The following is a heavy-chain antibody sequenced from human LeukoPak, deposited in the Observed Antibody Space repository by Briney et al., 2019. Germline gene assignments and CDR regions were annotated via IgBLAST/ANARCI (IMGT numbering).Heavy chain of an antibody. J-gene: IGHJ6*02. Sequence: ASVKVSCKVSGYTLTELSMHWVRQAPGKGLEWMGGFDPEDGETIYAQKFQGRVTMTEDTSTDTAYMELSSLRFEDTAVYYCATGYRWYGTYYYGMDVWGQGTTVTVSS. CDR1: GYTLTELS. V-gene: IGHV1-24*01. CDR3: ATGYRWYGTYYYGMDV. CDR2: FDPEDGET. D-gene: IGHD6-13*01.